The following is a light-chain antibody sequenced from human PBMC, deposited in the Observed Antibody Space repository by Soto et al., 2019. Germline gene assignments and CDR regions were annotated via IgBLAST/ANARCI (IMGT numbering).Light chain of an antibody. CDR1: QSVSTRY. CDR2: GAS. J-gene: IGKJ2*01. V-gene: IGKV3-20*01. CDR3: HQFGSSPPAFT. Sequence: ESMLTQSPGTLSLSPGERATLSCRASQSVSTRYLAWYQQKPGQAPRLLIYGASIRATGIPDRFSGSGSGKDFTLTISSLEPEDFAVYYCHQFGSSPPAFTFGQGTKLEI.